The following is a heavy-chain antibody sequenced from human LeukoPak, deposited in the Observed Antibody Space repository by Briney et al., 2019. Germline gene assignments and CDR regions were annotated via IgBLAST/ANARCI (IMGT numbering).Heavy chain of an antibody. V-gene: IGHV4-38-2*02. D-gene: IGHD5-12*01. Sequence: SETLSLTCTVSNFSISSDYFWGWIRQPPGKGLEWIGTIFPTGSTYYNPSLESRVSISIDTSENHFSLNLNSVTAADTAIYYCARLSSAYDPYYFDYWGQGTLVTVSS. J-gene: IGHJ4*02. CDR3: ARLSSAYDPYYFDY. CDR1: NFSISSDYF. CDR2: IFPTGST.